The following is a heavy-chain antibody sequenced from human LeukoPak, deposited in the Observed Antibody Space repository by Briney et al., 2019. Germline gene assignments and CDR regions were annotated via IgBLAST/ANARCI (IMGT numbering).Heavy chain of an antibody. Sequence: PSETLSLTCAVYGGSFSGYYWSWIRQPPGKGLEWIGEITHSGSTNYTPSLKSRVTISVDTSKNQFSLKLSSVTAADTAVYYCARDGPHVAQGWFDPWGQGSLVTVSS. CDR2: ITHSGST. CDR1: GGSFSGYY. J-gene: IGHJ5*02. D-gene: IGHD5-12*01. V-gene: IGHV4-34*01. CDR3: ARDGPHVAQGWFDP.